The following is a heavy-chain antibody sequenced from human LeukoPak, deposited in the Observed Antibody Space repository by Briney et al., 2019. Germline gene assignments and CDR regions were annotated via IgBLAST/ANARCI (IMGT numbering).Heavy chain of an antibody. CDR2: IWYNGSNK. CDR3: ARDGVQLWLRQGISYYYMDV. CDR1: GFTFSSYG. D-gene: IGHD5-18*01. V-gene: IGHV3-33*08. Sequence: PGGSLRLSCAASGFTFSSYGMHWVRQAPGKGLEWVAVIWYNGSNKDYADSVQGRFTISRDNSKNTLYLQMNSLRAEDTAVYYCARDGVQLWLRQGISYYYMDVWGNGTTVTVSS. J-gene: IGHJ6*03.